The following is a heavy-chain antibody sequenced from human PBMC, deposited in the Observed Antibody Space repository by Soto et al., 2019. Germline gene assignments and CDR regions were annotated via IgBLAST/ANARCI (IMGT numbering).Heavy chain of an antibody. Sequence: QVQLVQSGAEVKKPGASVKVSCKTSGYTFSNYGINWVRQAPGQGLEWMGWISAYNGNTNFAQKLQGRVSLTTDTTSTAPDVEQKGLIADHQTVYYGAGELIPEYTGFSDYWGQGTLVTVSS. CDR3: AGELIPEYTGFSDY. CDR2: ISAYNGNT. J-gene: IGHJ4*02. D-gene: IGHD2-8*02. V-gene: IGHV1-18*01. CDR1: GYTFSNYG.